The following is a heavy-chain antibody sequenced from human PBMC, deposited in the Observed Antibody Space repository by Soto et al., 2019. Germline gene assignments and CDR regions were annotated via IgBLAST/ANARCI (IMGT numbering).Heavy chain of an antibody. CDR2: INHSGST. V-gene: IGHV4-34*01. Sequence: SETLSLTCAVYGGSFSGYYWSWIRQPPGKGLEWIGEINHSGSTNYNPSLKSRVTISVDTSKNQFSLKLSSVTAADTAGYYCARGVRVVMGGWFAGGGERTLVTV. CDR1: GGSFSGYY. D-gene: IGHD3-10*01. J-gene: IGHJ5*02. CDR3: ARGVRVVMGGWFAG.